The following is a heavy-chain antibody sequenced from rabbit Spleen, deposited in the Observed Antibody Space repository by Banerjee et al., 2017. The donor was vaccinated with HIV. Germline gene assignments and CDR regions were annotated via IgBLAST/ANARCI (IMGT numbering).Heavy chain of an antibody. CDR2: IYGGSPGST. Sequence: QSLEESGGDLVKPGASLTLTCKASGFDLSSYYYMCWVRQGPGKGLEWIACIYGGSPGSTAYANWAKGRFTISKTSSTTVPLQVTSLTAADTATYFCARGSTSMTLVIIGYYFNLWGPGTLVTVS. CDR1: GFDLSSYYY. D-gene: IGHD2-1*01. V-gene: IGHV1S40*01. CDR3: ARGSTSMTLVIIGYYFNL. J-gene: IGHJ4*01.